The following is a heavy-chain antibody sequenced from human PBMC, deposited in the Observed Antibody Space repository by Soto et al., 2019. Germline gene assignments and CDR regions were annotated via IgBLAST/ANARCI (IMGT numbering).Heavy chain of an antibody. CDR3: ASTRRVLRFLEWFLDDAFDI. J-gene: IGHJ3*02. V-gene: IGHV4-59*12. CDR1: GGSISSYY. Sequence: SETLSLTCTVSGGSISSYYWSWVRQPPGKGLEWIGDINHSGSTNYNPSLKSRVTISVDTSKNQFSLKLSSVTAADTAVYYCASTRRVLRFLEWFLDDAFDIWGQGTMVTVSS. CDR2: INHSGST. D-gene: IGHD3-3*01.